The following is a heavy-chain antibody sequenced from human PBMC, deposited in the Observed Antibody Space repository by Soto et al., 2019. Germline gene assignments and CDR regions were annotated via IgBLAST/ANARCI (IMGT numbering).Heavy chain of an antibody. V-gene: IGHV1-18*01. CDR3: VRDLGSMVRGIVPLFDY. CDR1: GYTFTSFG. CDR2: ISAYNGNT. J-gene: IGHJ4*02. D-gene: IGHD3-10*01. Sequence: ASVKVSCKASGYTFTSFGISWLRQAPGQGLEWMGWISAYNGNTKYAQKTQGRVTITTDTSTSTAYIELRSLRSDDTAVYYCVRDLGSMVRGIVPLFDYWGQGTLVTVSS.